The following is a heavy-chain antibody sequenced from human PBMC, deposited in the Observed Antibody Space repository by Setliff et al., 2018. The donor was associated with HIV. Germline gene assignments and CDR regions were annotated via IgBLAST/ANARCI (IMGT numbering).Heavy chain of an antibody. V-gene: IGHV1-8*01. CDR1: GYTFTSYD. J-gene: IGHJ4*02. CDR3: ARGRPIAARYYFDY. D-gene: IGHD6-13*01. CDR2: MNPNSGNT. Sequence: ASVKVSCKASGYTFTSYDINWVRQATGQGLEWMGWMNPNSGNTGYAQKFQGRVTMTRNTSISTAYMELSSLRSEDTAVYYCARGRPIAARYYFDYWGLRLSWSPSP.